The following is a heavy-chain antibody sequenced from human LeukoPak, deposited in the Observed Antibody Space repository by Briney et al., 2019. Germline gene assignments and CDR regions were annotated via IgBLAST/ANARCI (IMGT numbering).Heavy chain of an antibody. Sequence: ASVKVSCKVSGYTLTQLTMHWVRQAPGKGLEWMGGFDPEDGETKYAQKFQGRVTMTEDTSTDTAYMELSRLRSDDTAVYYCARDYERIIMVRGVPLSPQTVFDPWGQGTLVTVSS. CDR2: FDPEDGET. D-gene: IGHD3-10*01. J-gene: IGHJ5*02. CDR1: GYTLTQLT. CDR3: ARDYERIIMVRGVPLSPQTVFDP. V-gene: IGHV1-24*01.